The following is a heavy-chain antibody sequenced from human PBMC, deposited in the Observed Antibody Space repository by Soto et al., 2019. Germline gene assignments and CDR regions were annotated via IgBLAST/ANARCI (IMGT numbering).Heavy chain of an antibody. Sequence: QVQLVQSGVEVKKPGASGRSSAKASGYTLTSYVISWVRQAPGQGLEWMGWITANNGNTNHAQKLQGRATMTTDTSTSTAYMELRSLRSDDTAVYYCARDLAAGNCDYWGQGTLVTVSS. V-gene: IGHV1-18*01. CDR1: GYTLTSYV. CDR2: ITANNGNT. D-gene: IGHD6-13*01. CDR3: ARDLAAGNCDY. J-gene: IGHJ4*02.